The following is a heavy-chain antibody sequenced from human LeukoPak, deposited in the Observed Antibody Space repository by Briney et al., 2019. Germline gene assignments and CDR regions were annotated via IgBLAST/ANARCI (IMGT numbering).Heavy chain of an antibody. D-gene: IGHD5-12*01. J-gene: IGHJ5*02. CDR2: MSDDGTVT. CDR3: ATAYSGFAYNWFDP. V-gene: IGHV3-74*01. Sequence: GGSLRLSCEVSGFPFMRSWMHWVRQLPGGWLMWGSSMSDDGTVTTYADSVKGRFILSRDNAKNKLYLQLNSLRGEDTALYFCATAYSGFAYNWFDPWGQGALVNVSS. CDR1: GFPFMRSW.